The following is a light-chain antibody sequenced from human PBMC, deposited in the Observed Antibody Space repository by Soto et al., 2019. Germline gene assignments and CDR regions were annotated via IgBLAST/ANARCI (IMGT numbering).Light chain of an antibody. J-gene: IGKJ1*01. V-gene: IGKV3-15*01. Sequence: DIVMMQSPATLSVSPGERATLSCRASQSVSSNLAWYQQKPGQAPRLLIYGASTRATGIPARFSGSGSGTEFTLTISSLQSEDFAVYYCQQFNNWPRTFGQGTRWIS. CDR1: QSVSSN. CDR2: GAS. CDR3: QQFNNWPRT.